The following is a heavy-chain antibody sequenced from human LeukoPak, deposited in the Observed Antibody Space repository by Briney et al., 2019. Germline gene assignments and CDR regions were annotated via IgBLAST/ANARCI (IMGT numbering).Heavy chain of an antibody. J-gene: IGHJ6*03. CDR3: ARLGAGSGAYYYYYYMDV. V-gene: IGHV4-39*01. CDR2: IYYSGST. D-gene: IGHD3-10*01. Sequence: SETLSLTCTVSGGSISSSSYYWGWIRQPPGKGLEWIGSIYYSGSTYYNPSLKSRVTISVDTSKNQFSLKLSSVTAADTAVYYCARLGAGSGAYYYYYYMDVWGKGTTVTVSS. CDR1: GGSISSSSYY.